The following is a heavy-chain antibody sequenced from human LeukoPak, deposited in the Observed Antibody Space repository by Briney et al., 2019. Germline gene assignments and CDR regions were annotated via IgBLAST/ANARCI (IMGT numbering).Heavy chain of an antibody. J-gene: IGHJ4*02. CDR2: TYYRSKWYN. V-gene: IGHV6-1*01. CDR3: ARGPYYDSPLYYFDY. CDR1: GDSVSSNSAA. D-gene: IGHD3-22*01. Sequence: SQTLSLTCAISGDSVSSNSAAWNWTRQSPSRGLEWLGRTYYRSKWYNDYAVSVKSRITINPDTSKNQFSMHLNSVTPGDTAVYYCARGPYYDSPLYYFDYWGQGTLVTVSS.